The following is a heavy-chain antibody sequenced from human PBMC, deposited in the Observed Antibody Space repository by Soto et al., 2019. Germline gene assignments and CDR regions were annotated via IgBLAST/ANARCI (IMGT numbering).Heavy chain of an antibody. D-gene: IGHD3-22*01. CDR3: ARSEVAVIRLDY. V-gene: IGHV4-31*03. Sequence: SETLSLTCNVSGGSISLGGYLLSWIRQHPGKGLEWIGFISYNGRTSYNPSLKSRVTISADTSKNQISLELNSVTAADTAVYYCARSEVAVIRLDYWGQGTRVTVSS. J-gene: IGHJ4*02. CDR2: ISYNGRT. CDR1: GGSISLGGYL.